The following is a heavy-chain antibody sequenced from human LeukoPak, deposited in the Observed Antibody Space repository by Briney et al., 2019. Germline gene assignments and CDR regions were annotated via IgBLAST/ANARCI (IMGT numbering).Heavy chain of an antibody. CDR2: IYTSGST. J-gene: IGHJ6*03. CDR1: GGSISSGSYY. V-gene: IGHV4-61*02. CDR3: ARVRGILDV. D-gene: IGHD3-10*01. Sequence: SETLSLTCTVSGGSISSGSYYWSWIRQPAWKGLEWIGRIYTSGSTNYNPSLKSRVTISVDTSKNQFSLKLSSVTAADTIVYYCARVRGILDVWGKGTTVTVSS.